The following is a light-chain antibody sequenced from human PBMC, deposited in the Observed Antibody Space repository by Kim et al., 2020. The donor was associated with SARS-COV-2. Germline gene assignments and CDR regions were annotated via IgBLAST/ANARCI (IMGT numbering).Light chain of an antibody. CDR2: DNN. J-gene: IGLJ3*02. CDR3: GTWDSSLSAGGV. Sequence: QKVTISCSGSSSNIGNNYVSWYQQLPGTAPKLLIYDNNKRPSGIPDRFSGSKSGTSATLGITGLQTGDEADYYCGTWDSSLSAGGVFGGGTKLTVL. V-gene: IGLV1-51*01. CDR1: SSNIGNNY.